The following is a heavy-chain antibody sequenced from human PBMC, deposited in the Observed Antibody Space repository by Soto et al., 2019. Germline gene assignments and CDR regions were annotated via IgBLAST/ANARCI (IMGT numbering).Heavy chain of an antibody. CDR3: ERGAY. V-gene: IGHV3-21*01. CDR2: ISSASSET. CDR1: GFTFSRVS. Sequence: GGSLRLSCEASGFTFSRVSMNWVRQVPGKGLEWVASISSASSETWYADSAKGRFIISRDNAQNSLFLQLNTLRPEDSAIYYLERGAYWGPGTQVTVSS. J-gene: IGHJ4*02.